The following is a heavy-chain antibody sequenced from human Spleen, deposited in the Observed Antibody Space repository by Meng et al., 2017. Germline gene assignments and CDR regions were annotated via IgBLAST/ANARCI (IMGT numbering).Heavy chain of an antibody. CDR2: ISTNNGNT. J-gene: IGHJ4*02. CDR3: ARGSSSSFD. V-gene: IGHV1-18*01. CDR1: GYTFTTYA. Sequence: ASVKVSCKASGYTFTTYAIHWVRQAPGQGLEWMGWISTNNGNTHYAQKLQGRVTMTTDTSTSTAYMELRSLRSDDTAVYYCARGSSSSFDWGQGTLVTVSS. D-gene: IGHD6-13*01.